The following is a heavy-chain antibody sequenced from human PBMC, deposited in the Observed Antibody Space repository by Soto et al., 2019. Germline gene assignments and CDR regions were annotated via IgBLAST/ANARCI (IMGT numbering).Heavy chain of an antibody. D-gene: IGHD2-2*01. Sequence: GESLKISCKGSGYSFTSYWIGWVRQMPGKGLEWMGIIYPGDSDTRYSPSFQGQVTISADKSISTAYLQWSSLKASDTAVYYCARDLCCSSTSCRECSRYNWFDPWGPGTLVTVSS. CDR2: IYPGDSDT. CDR1: GYSFTSYW. V-gene: IGHV5-51*01. J-gene: IGHJ5*02. CDR3: ARDLCCSSTSCRECSRYNWFDP.